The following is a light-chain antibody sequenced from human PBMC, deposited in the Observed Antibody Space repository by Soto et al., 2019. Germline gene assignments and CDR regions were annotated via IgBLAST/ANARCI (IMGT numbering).Light chain of an antibody. J-gene: IGLJ2*01. CDR1: SSNIGAPYD. CDR3: QSFDSSLRGGV. CDR2: GNN. V-gene: IGLV1-40*01. Sequence: QSALTQPPSVSGAPGQRVTISCTGSSSNIGAPYDVHWYQQLPGTAPKLLIYGNNNRPSGVPDRFSGSKSGTSASLAITGVQAEDEADYYCQSFDSSLRGGVFGGGTKLTVL.